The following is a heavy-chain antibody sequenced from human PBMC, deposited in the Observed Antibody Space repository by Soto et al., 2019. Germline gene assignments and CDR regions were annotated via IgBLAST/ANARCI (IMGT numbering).Heavy chain of an antibody. D-gene: IGHD2-15*01. Sequence: PSETLSLTCTVSGGSISSGGYYWSWIRQHPGKGLEWIGYIYYSGSTYYNPSLKSRVTISVDTSKNQFSLKLSSVTAADTAVYYCARCSGGSKRDWFDPWGQGTMVTVYS. V-gene: IGHV4-31*03. CDR1: GGSISSGGYY. CDR3: ARCSGGSKRDWFDP. J-gene: IGHJ5*02. CDR2: IYYSGST.